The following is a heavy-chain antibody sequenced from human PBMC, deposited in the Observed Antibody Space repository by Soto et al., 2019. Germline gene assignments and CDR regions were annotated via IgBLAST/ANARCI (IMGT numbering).Heavy chain of an antibody. Sequence: QVQLQESGPGLVKPSETLSLTCTVSGGTISRYYWSWIRQPPGKGLEWIGYMYNTGSTVYNPSFKSRVTISVDTSKNQVSLKLNFVTAADTAVYYCARDLWGYCGTDCYPLDVCGQGSTVTVSS. J-gene: IGHJ6*02. CDR1: GGTISRYY. CDR3: ARDLWGYCGTDCYPLDV. V-gene: IGHV4-59*01. CDR2: MYNTGST. D-gene: IGHD2-21*02.